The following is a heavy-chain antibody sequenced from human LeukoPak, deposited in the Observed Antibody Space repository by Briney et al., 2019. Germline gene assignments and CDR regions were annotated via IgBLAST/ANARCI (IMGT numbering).Heavy chain of an antibody. D-gene: IGHD6-19*01. V-gene: IGHV4-59*01. CDR1: GGSISSYY. J-gene: IGHJ4*02. Sequence: SETLSLTCTVSGGSISSYYWSWIRQPPGKGLEWIGYIYYTGTTNYNPSLKSRATISVDTSKNQFSLKLISVTAADTAVYYCARTLGESSGWYDYWAREPWSPSPQ. CDR3: ARTLGESSGWYDY. CDR2: IYYTGTT.